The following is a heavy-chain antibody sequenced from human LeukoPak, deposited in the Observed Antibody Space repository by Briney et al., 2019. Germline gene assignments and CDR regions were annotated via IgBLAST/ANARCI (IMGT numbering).Heavy chain of an antibody. J-gene: IGHJ4*02. D-gene: IGHD4-23*01. CDR1: EVTFYTYW. CDR2: VNSDMTST. Sequence: GGSLRLSCAASEVTFYTYWMHWVREAPGKGLLWVSRVNSDMTSTSYADSVKGRFTVSRDNAENSLYLQMDSLRVEDTAIYYCAGGGFSGFDRWGQGSLVTVSS. CDR3: AGGGFSGFDR. V-gene: IGHV3-74*01.